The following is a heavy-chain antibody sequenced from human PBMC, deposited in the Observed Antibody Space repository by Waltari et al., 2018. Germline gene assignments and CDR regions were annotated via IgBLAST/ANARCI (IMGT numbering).Heavy chain of an antibody. J-gene: IGHJ4*02. CDR2: ISSSSSTI. Sequence: EVQLVESGGGLVQPGGSLSLSCAASGFPFSSYSMNWVRQAPGKGLEWVSYISSSSSTIYYADSVKGRFTISRDNAKNSLYLQMNSLRAEDTAVYYCARGRIYFDYWGQGTLVTVSS. CDR3: ARGRIYFDY. D-gene: IGHD2-15*01. CDR1: GFPFSSYS. V-gene: IGHV3-48*01.